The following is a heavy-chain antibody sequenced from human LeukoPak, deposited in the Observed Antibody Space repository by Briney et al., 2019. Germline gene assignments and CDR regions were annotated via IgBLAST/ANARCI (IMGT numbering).Heavy chain of an antibody. Sequence: SETLSLTCTVSGGSISSYYWSWIRQPPGKGLEWIGYIYYSGSTNYNPSLKSRVTISVDTSKNQFSLKLSSVTAADTAVYYCARYPARGFDLWGRGTLVTVSS. D-gene: IGHD3-10*01. CDR3: ARYPARGFDL. CDR2: IYYSGST. CDR1: GGSISSYY. J-gene: IGHJ2*01. V-gene: IGHV4-59*01.